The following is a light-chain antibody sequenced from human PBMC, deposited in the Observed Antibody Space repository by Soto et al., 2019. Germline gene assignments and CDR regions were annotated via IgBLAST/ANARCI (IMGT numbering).Light chain of an antibody. CDR1: QGISSY. Sequence: DIQMTQSPSSLSASVGDRVTITCRASQGISSYLMWYQQRQGNPPKLLIYAASYLLSGVPSRFSGSGSGAEFTPTISSLQPDDYATYYCQQSYRTPFTFGQGTKLETK. V-gene: IGKV1-39*01. CDR2: AAS. CDR3: QQSYRTPFT. J-gene: IGKJ2*01.